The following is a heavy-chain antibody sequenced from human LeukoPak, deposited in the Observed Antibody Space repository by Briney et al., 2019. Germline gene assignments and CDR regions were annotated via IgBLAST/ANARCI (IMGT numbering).Heavy chain of an antibody. CDR3: ARDLPGRDYYFDY. Sequence: GGSLRLSCAASGFTFSSYAMHWVRQAPGKGLEWVSSISSSSSYIYYADSVKGRFTVSRDNAKNSLYLQMNSLRAEDTAVYYCARDLPGRDYYFDYWGQGTLVTVSS. CDR2: ISSSSSYI. V-gene: IGHV3-21*01. D-gene: IGHD3-10*01. CDR1: GFTFSSYA. J-gene: IGHJ4*02.